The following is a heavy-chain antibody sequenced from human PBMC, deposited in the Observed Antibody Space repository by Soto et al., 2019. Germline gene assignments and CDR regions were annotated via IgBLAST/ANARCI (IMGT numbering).Heavy chain of an antibody. J-gene: IGHJ6*01. CDR2: IYYSGST. Sequence: SETLSLTCTVSGGSISSGDYYWSWIRQPPGKGLEWIGYIYYSGSTYYNPSLKSRVTISVDTSKNQFSLKLSSVTAADTAVYYCARSIAAGFYYYYGMDVWGQGTTVTVSS. CDR1: GGSISSGDYY. D-gene: IGHD6-6*01. CDR3: ARSIAAGFYYYYGMDV. V-gene: IGHV4-30-4*01.